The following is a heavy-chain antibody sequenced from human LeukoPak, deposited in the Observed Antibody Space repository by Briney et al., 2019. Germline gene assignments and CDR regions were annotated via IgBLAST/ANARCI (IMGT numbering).Heavy chain of an antibody. D-gene: IGHD1-1*01. CDR2: IYHSGST. V-gene: IGHV4-38-2*02. CDR3: AREGPTSFSDY. Sequence: SETLSLTCTVSGYSISSGYYWGWIRQAPGKGLEWMGSIYHSGSTYYNPSLKSRVTISVDTSKNQFSLKLSSVTATDTAVYYCAREGPTSFSDYWGQGTLVTVSS. J-gene: IGHJ4*02. CDR1: GYSISSGYY.